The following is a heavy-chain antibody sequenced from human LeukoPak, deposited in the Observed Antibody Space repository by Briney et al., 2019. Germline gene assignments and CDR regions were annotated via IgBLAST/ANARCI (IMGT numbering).Heavy chain of an antibody. CDR3: AKVKSRSIAARGGYFDY. Sequence: PGASLRLSCAASGFTFSSYAMSWVRQAPGKGLEWVSAISGSGGSTYYADSVKGRFTISRDNSKITLYLQMNSLRAEDTAVYYCAKVKSRSIAARGGYFDYWGQGTLVTVSS. D-gene: IGHD6-6*01. CDR2: ISGSGGST. CDR1: GFTFSSYA. J-gene: IGHJ4*02. V-gene: IGHV3-23*01.